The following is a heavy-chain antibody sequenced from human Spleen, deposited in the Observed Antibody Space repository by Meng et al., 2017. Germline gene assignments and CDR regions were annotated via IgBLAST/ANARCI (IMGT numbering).Heavy chain of an antibody. CDR2: TQHRSKWYN. V-gene: IGHV6-1*01. J-gene: IGHJ5*02. Sequence: QVQLQQSGPGLVKPSQTLSLTCAISGDSVSSNSPASNWIRQSPSRGLEWLGRTQHRSKWYNDYAVSMKGRITINPDTSKNQFSLQLNSVTPEDTAVYYCARDDNWFDPWGQGTLVTVSS. CDR1: GDSVSSNSPA. CDR3: ARDDNWFDP.